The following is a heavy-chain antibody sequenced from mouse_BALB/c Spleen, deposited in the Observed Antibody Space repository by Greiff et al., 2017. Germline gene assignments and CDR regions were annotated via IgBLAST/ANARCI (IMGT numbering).Heavy chain of an antibody. J-gene: IGHJ4*01. D-gene: IGHD2-14*01. CDR2: ISSGSSTI. CDR1: GFTFSSFG. CDR3: ARGTSSFYYAMDY. V-gene: IGHV5-17*02. Sequence: EVKLMESGGGLVQPGGSRKLSCAASGFTFSSFGMHWVRQAPEKGLEWVAYISSGSSTIYYADTVKGRFTISRDNPKNTLFLQMTSLRSEDTAMYYCARGTSSFYYAMDYWGQGTSVTVSS.